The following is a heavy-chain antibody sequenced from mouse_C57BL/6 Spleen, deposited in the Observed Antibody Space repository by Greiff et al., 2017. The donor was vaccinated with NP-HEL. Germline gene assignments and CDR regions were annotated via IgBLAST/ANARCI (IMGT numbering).Heavy chain of an antibody. Sequence: QVQLQQSGTELVKPGASVKLSCKASGYTFTSYWMHWVKQRPGQGLEWIGNINPSNGGTNYNEKFKSKATLTVDKSSSTAYMQLSSLTSEDSAVYYCARGSITTEGDYAMDYWGQGTSVTVSS. D-gene: IGHD1-2*01. CDR2: INPSNGGT. V-gene: IGHV1-53*01. CDR3: ARGSITTEGDYAMDY. CDR1: GYTFTSYW. J-gene: IGHJ4*01.